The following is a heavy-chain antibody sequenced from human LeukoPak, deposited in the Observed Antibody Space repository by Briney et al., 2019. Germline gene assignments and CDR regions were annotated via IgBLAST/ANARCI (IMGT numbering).Heavy chain of an antibody. V-gene: IGHV4-59*01. D-gene: IGHD2-21*02. CDR3: ARDPGPNDCGGDCLGFDP. Sequence: SETLSLTCTVSGGSISSYYWSWIRQPPGKGLEWIGYIYYSGSTNYNPSLKSRVTISVDTSKNQFSLKLSSVTAADTAVYYCARDPGPNDCGGDCLGFDPWGQGTLVTVSS. CDR1: GGSISSYY. CDR2: IYYSGST. J-gene: IGHJ5*02.